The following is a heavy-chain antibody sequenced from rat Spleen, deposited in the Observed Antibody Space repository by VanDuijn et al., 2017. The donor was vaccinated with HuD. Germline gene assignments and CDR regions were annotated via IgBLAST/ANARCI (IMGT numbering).Heavy chain of an antibody. V-gene: IGHV4-2*01. D-gene: IGHD5-1*01. J-gene: IGHJ3*01. CDR3: ASELGHNWFAY. CDR1: GFNINDYW. CDR2: INKDSSTI. Sequence: EVKFVESGGGLVQPGRSLKLSCAASGFNINDYWMGWVRQAPGKGLEWIGEINKDSSTINYTPSLKDKFTISKDNAKNIGYLQMTNLRSEDTAMYYCASELGHNWFAYWGQGTLVTVS.